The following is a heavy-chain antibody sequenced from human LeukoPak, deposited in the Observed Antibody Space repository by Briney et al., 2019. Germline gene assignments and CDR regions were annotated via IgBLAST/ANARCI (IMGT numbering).Heavy chain of an antibody. CDR2: INPNSGGT. CDR3: ARDKSGSSGWYSYFDY. D-gene: IGHD6-19*01. V-gene: IGHV1-2*02. Sequence: GASVKVSCKASGYTFTGYYMHWLRQAPGQGLEWMGWINPNSGGTKYALKFQGRVTMTRDTSISTVYMELSRLRSDDTAVYYCARDKSGSSGWYSYFDYWGQGTLVTVSS. J-gene: IGHJ4*02. CDR1: GYTFTGYY.